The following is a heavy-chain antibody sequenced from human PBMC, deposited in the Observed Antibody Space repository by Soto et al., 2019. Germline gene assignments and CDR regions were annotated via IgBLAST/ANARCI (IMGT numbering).Heavy chain of an antibody. D-gene: IGHD3-10*01. CDR2: MSSSNTI. J-gene: IGHJ6*02. Sequence: EVRLVESGGGFVQPGGSLRLSCAASGFTFSSCSMNWVRQAPGKGLEWVSYMSSSNTIYYADSVKGRFTISRDNAKNSLSLQMASLRDEDTAVYYCARGSKGSGSYSYYYYGMDVWGQGTTVTVSS. CDR1: GFTFSSCS. V-gene: IGHV3-48*02. CDR3: ARGSKGSGSYSYYYYGMDV.